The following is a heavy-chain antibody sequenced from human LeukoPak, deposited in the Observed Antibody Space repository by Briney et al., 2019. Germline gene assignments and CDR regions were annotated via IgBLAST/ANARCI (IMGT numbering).Heavy chain of an antibody. CDR1: GFTFDDYT. Sequence: GGSLRLSCAASGFTFDDYTLHWVRQPPGKGLEWVSLISWDATRTFYTDSVKGRFTISRDNRQNSLSLQLNSLRPEDTGLYYCVKGRSAGWYGKFASFDNWGQGTLVTVSS. CDR2: ISWDATRT. J-gene: IGHJ4*02. CDR3: VKGRSAGWYGKFASFDN. V-gene: IGHV3-43*01. D-gene: IGHD6-19*01.